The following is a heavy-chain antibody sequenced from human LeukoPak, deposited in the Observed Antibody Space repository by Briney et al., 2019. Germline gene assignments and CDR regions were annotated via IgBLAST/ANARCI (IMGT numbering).Heavy chain of an antibody. CDR2: MNPNSGNT. CDR1: GYTFTSYD. J-gene: IGHJ5*02. V-gene: IGHV1-8*01. Sequence: ASVKVSCKVSGYTFTSYDINWVRQATGQGLGWMGWMNPNSGNTGYAQKFQGRVTMTRNTSITTAYMELSGLRSEDTAVYYCARGVVRGVPYNWFDPWGQGTLVTVSS. CDR3: ARGVVRGVPYNWFDP. D-gene: IGHD3-10*01.